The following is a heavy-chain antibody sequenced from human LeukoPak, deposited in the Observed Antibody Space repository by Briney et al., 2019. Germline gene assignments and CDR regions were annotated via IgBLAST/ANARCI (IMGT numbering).Heavy chain of an antibody. Sequence: GGSLRLSCAASGFTFSSYEMNWVRQAPGKGLEWVSYISSSGTTIYYADSVKGRFTISRDNAKNSLYLQMNSLRAEDTAVYYCVRRYCSSTSCLIDYWGQGTLVTVSS. CDR3: VRRYCSSTSCLIDY. V-gene: IGHV3-48*03. CDR1: GFTFSSYE. D-gene: IGHD2-2*01. J-gene: IGHJ4*02. CDR2: ISSSGTTI.